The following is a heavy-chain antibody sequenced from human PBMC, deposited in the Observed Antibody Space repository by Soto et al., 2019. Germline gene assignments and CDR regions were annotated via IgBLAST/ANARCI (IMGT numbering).Heavy chain of an antibody. Sequence: GGSLRLSCAASGFTFSSYAMHWVRQAPGKGLEWVAVISYDGSNKYYADSVKGRFTISRGNSKNTLYLQMNSPRAEDTAVYYCARDLREYVVAAAGTPDFDYWGQGTLVTVSS. CDR3: ARDLREYVVAAAGTPDFDY. V-gene: IGHV3-30-3*01. CDR2: ISYDGSNK. CDR1: GFTFSSYA. J-gene: IGHJ4*02. D-gene: IGHD6-13*01.